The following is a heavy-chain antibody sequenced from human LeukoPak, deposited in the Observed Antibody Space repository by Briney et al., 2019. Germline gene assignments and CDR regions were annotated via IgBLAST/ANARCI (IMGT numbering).Heavy chain of an antibody. J-gene: IGHJ4*02. V-gene: IGHV3-11*05. D-gene: IGHD5-18*01. CDR3: AREETSDTAMVGYFDY. CDR2: ISSSSSYT. CDR1: GFTFSDYY. Sequence: GGSLRLSCAASGFTFSDYYMSWIRQAPGKGLEWVSYISSSSSYTNYADSVKGRFTISRDNAKNSLYLQMNSLRAEDTAVYYCAREETSDTAMVGYFDYCGQGTLVTVSS.